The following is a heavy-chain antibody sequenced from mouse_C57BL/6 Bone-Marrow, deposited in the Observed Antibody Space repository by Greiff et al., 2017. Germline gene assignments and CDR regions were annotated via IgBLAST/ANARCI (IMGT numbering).Heavy chain of an antibody. CDR1: GYTFTSYW. Sequence: QVQLQQPGAELVKPGASVKVSCKASGYTFTSYWMHWVKQRPGQGLEWIGRIHPSDSDTNYTQKFKGKATLTVDKSSSTAYMHLSRLTSEGTAVYYCALGDGNYEHYAMDYWGQGTSVTVSS. J-gene: IGHJ4*01. CDR2: IHPSDSDT. V-gene: IGHV1-74*01. D-gene: IGHD2-1*01. CDR3: ALGDGNYEHYAMDY.